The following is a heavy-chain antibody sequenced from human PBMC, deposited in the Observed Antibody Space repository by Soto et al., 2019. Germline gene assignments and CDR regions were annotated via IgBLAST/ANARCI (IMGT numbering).Heavy chain of an antibody. CDR2: IKEDGSNK. V-gene: IGHV3-7*05. CDR3: AGAFY. J-gene: IGHJ4*02. CDR1: GFTFSSNW. Sequence: EVQLVESGGGLVQPGGSLRLSCEASGFTFSSNWMSWVRQAPGKGLEWVASIKEDGSNKYFVDSVKGRFTISRDNAKNSLFLQMNSLRADDTAVYFCAGAFYWGQGILVTVSS. D-gene: IGHD3-16*01.